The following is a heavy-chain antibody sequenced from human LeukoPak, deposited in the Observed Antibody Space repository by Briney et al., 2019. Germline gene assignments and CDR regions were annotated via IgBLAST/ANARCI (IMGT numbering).Heavy chain of an antibody. CDR2: ISSNGGST. V-gene: IGHV3-64*01. Sequence: GGSLRLSCAASGFTFSSYATHWVRQAPGKGLEYVSAISSNGGSTYYANSVKGRFTISRDNSKNTLYLQMGSLRAEDMAVYYCARGGTSSGWYFDYWGQGTLVTVSS. CDR3: ARGGTSSGWYFDY. CDR1: GFTFSSYA. J-gene: IGHJ4*02. D-gene: IGHD6-19*01.